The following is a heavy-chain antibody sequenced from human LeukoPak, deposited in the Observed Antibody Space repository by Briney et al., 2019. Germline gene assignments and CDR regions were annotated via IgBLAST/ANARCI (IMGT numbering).Heavy chain of an antibody. D-gene: IGHD6-19*01. V-gene: IGHV3-7*01. CDR1: GFTSSNYW. CDR2: IKQDGSEN. CDR3: ARVQGSSGPGIFEY. J-gene: IGHJ4*02. Sequence: GGSLRLSCAASGFTSSNYWMSWVRQAPGKGLEWVANIKQDGSENFYVDSVKGRFTISRDNAKKSLYLQMNSLRVEDTAVYYCARVQGSSGPGIFEYWGQGTLVTVSS.